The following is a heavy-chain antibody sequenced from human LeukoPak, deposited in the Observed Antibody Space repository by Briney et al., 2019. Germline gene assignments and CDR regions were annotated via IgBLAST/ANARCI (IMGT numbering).Heavy chain of an antibody. V-gene: IGHV3-66*02. J-gene: IGHJ6*03. CDR1: GFTVSSNY. CDR2: IYSDGST. CDR3: ARRDYYYYYMDV. Sequence: GGSLRLSCAASGFTVSSNYMSWVRQAPGKGLEWVSVIYSDGSTNYADSVKGRITTSRDNSKNTLYLQMNSLRAEDTAVYYCARRDYYYYYMDVWGKGTTVTVSS.